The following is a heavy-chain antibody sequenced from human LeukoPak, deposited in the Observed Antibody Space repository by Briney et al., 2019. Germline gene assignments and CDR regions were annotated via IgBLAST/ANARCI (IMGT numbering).Heavy chain of an antibody. Sequence: PSETLSLXCTVFGGSISSYYWSWIRQPPGKGLEWIGYIYYSGSTYYNPSLKSRVTISVDTSKNQFSLKLSSVTAADTAVYYCARALEWFETTDYWGQGTLVTVSS. V-gene: IGHV4-59*08. J-gene: IGHJ4*02. CDR2: IYYSGST. CDR3: ARALEWFETTDY. CDR1: GGSISSYY. D-gene: IGHD3-3*01.